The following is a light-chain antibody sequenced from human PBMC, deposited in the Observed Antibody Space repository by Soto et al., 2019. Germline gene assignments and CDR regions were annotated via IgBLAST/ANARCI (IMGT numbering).Light chain of an antibody. CDR2: GAS. CDR1: QNVLSN. Sequence: EIVMMQSPATLSVSPGERATLSCRASQNVLSNLAWYQQKPGQAPRLLIYGASTRATGLPARLSGSGSGTQFTLTISSLQSEDFAVYYCQQYNNWPITFGQGTRLEVK. V-gene: IGKV3-15*01. CDR3: QQYNNWPIT. J-gene: IGKJ5*01.